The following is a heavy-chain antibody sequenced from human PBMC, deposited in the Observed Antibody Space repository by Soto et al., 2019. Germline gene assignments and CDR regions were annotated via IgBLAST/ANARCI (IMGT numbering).Heavy chain of an antibody. CDR3: ARMAGDGYNYNWFDP. J-gene: IGHJ5*02. D-gene: IGHD5-12*01. Sequence: ESGPTLVNPTQTLTLTCTFSGFSLSTSGMCVSWIRQPPGKALEWLALIDWDDDKYYSTSLKTRLTISKDTSKNQVVLTMTHMEPVETATFYCARMAGDGYNYNWFDPWGQGTLVTVSS. V-gene: IGHV2-70*01. CDR1: GFSLSTSGMC. CDR2: IDWDDDK.